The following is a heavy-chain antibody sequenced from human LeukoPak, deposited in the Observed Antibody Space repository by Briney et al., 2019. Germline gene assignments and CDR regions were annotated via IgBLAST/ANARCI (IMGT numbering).Heavy chain of an antibody. CDR1: GGSFSGYY. J-gene: IGHJ6*03. V-gene: IGHV4-34*01. CDR2: INHSGST. CDR3: ARNKRVYYYYMDV. Sequence: SETLSLTCAVYGGSFSGYYWSWLRQPPGKGLEWIGEINHSGSTNYNPSLKSRVTISVDTSKNQFSLKLSSVTAADTAVYYCARNKRVYYYYMDVWGKGTMVTVSS.